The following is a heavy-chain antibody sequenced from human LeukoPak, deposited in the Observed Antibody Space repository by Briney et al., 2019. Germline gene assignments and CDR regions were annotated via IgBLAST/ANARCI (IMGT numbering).Heavy chain of an antibody. Sequence: SETLTLTCTVSGASVRSDHWNWIRQPPGKGLEWIAYMHGSGSPNYNPSLASRLTLSVDATENLLSLKLTSVTAADTAVYFCARDLSVNAFDIWGQGTLVTVSS. CDR2: MHGSGSP. D-gene: IGHD2/OR15-2a*01. V-gene: IGHV4-59*02. CDR1: GASVRSDH. J-gene: IGHJ3*02. CDR3: ARDLSVNAFDI.